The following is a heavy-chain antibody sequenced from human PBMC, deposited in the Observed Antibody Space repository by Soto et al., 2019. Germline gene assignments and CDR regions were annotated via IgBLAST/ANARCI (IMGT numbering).Heavy chain of an antibody. Sequence: GGSLRLSCAASGFTVSSNYMSWVRQAPGKGLEWVSVIYSGGSTYYADSVKGRFTISRDNSENTLYLQMNSLRAEDTAVYYCRGYNYGPLPYDYWGQGTLVTSPQ. CDR2: IYSGGST. V-gene: IGHV3-66*01. J-gene: IGHJ4*02. CDR1: GFTVSSNY. CDR3: RGYNYGPLPYDY. D-gene: IGHD5-18*01.